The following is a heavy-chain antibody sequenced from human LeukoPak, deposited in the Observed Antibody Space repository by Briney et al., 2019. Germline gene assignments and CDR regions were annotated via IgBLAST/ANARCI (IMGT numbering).Heavy chain of an antibody. CDR3: ASYSTYYYDSSGLGAFDI. CDR1: GGSISSYY. V-gene: IGHV4-59*08. J-gene: IGHJ3*02. CDR2: IYYSGST. Sequence: SETLSLTCTVSGGSISSYYWSWIRQPPGKGLEWIGYIYYSGSTNYNPSLKSRVTISVDTSKNLFSLKLSSVTAADTAVYYCASYSTYYYDSSGLGAFDIWGQGTMVTVSS. D-gene: IGHD3-22*01.